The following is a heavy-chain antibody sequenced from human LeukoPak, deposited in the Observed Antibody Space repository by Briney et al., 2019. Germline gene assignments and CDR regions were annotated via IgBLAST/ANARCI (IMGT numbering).Heavy chain of an antibody. CDR3: ARGALWRYGSGSGDYYGMDV. D-gene: IGHD3-10*01. J-gene: IGHJ6*02. V-gene: IGHV1-3*01. CDR2: INAGNGNT. CDR1: GYTFTSYA. Sequence: ASVKVSCKASGYTFTSYAMHWVRQAPGQRLEWMGWINAGNGNTKYSQKFQGRVTITRDTSASTAYMELSSLRSEDTAVYYCARGALWRYGSGSGDYYGMDVWGQGTTVTVSS.